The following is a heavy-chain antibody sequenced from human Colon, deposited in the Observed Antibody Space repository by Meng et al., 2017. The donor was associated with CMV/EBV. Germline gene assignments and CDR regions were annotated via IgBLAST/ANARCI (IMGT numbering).Heavy chain of an antibody. V-gene: IGHV4-39*07. CDR2: IYYTGND. CDR3: ARMALHWYFDL. CDR1: SDSISGSSNY. J-gene: IGHJ2*01. D-gene: IGHD5-24*01. Sequence: HLQPQAPGPGLVKPSETLSLTCNFSSDSISGSSNYWGWLRQPPGKVLEWIASIYYTGNDYHNPSLKSRVTISIDTSNNQFSLRLTSVTAADTAVDYCARMALHWYFDLWGRGTLVTVSS.